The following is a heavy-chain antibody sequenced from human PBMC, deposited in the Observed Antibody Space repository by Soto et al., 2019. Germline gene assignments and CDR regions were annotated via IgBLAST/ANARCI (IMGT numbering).Heavy chain of an antibody. CDR1: GVTVSSNY. CDR3: ARGRYYGGGGYYGL. Sequence: GGSLRLSCAASGVTVSSNYMSWVRQAPGKGLEWVSVIYSGGSTYYADSVKGRFTISRDNSKNTLYLQINSLRAEDTAVYYCARGRYYGGGGYYGLWGQGTLVTVSS. V-gene: IGHV3-66*01. D-gene: IGHD3-10*01. CDR2: IYSGGST. J-gene: IGHJ4*02.